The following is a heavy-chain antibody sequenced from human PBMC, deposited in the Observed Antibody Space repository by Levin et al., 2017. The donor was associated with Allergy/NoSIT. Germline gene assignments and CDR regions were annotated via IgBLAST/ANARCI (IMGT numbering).Heavy chain of an antibody. V-gene: IGHV1-46*01. Sequence: VASVKVSCKASGYTFTSYYIHWVRQAPGQGLEWMGIINPSGGSTRRINPSDGSTTYAQKFQGRVTMTRDTSTSTVYMELSSLRSEDTAMYYCARDRYKFGSGVPGDYWGQGTLVTVSS. J-gene: IGHJ4*02. CDR2: INPSGGSTRRINPSDGST. D-gene: IGHD3-16*02. CDR1: GYTFTSYY. CDR3: ARDRYKFGSGVPGDY.